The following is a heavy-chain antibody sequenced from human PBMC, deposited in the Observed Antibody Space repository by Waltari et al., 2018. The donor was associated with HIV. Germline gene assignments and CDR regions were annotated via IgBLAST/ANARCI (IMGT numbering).Heavy chain of an antibody. D-gene: IGHD6-13*01. CDR1: GYPFTGYN. CDR2: INPNSGGT. Sequence: QVQLVQSGAEVKKPGASVKVSCKASGYPFTGYNMHWVRQAPGQGLEWMGWINPNSGGTNYAQKFQGRVTMTRDTSISTAYMELSRLRSDDTAVYYCAREEGRAAAGTDYWGQGTLVTVSS. J-gene: IGHJ4*02. V-gene: IGHV1-2*02. CDR3: AREEGRAAAGTDY.